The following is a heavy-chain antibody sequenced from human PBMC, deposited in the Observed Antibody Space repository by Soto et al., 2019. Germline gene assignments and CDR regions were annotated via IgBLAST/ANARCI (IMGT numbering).Heavy chain of an antibody. J-gene: IGHJ6*02. CDR3: ADELSGYYYVMDV. V-gene: IGHV2-5*01. CDR1: GFSFSTTGVG. CDR2: IYWNGNE. Sequence: QITLRESGPTLVKPTQTLTLTCAYSGFSFSTTGVGVGWFRQPPGQALQWLALIYWNGNERYSPSLNGRPTVTKDTSKNQVLLTMTKVDAVGTATYSGADELSGYYYVMDVWGPVTNVTVSS. D-gene: IGHD1-1*01.